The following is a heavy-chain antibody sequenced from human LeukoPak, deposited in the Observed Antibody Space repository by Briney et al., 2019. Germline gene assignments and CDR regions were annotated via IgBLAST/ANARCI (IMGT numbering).Heavy chain of an antibody. CDR3: ARGGVGASRDYDC. CDR2: INHSGST. J-gene: IGHJ4*02. D-gene: IGHD1-26*01. V-gene: IGHV4-34*01. CDR1: GGSFSGYY. Sequence: SETLSLTCAVYGGSFSGYYWSWIRQPPGKGLEWIGEINHSGSTNYNPSLKSRVTISVDTSKNQSSLKLSSVTAADTAVYYCARGGVGASRDYDCWGQGTLVTVSS.